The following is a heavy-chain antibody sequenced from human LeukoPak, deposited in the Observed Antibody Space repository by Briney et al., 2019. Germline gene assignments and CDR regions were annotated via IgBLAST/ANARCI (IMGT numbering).Heavy chain of an antibody. CDR1: GGSISSYY. Sequence: SETLSLTCTVSGGSISSYYWSWIRQPPGKGLEWIGYIYYSGSTNYNPSLKSRVTISVGTSKNQFSLKLSSVTAADTAVYYCARVPASSSSRYYYYGMDVWGQGTTVTVSS. J-gene: IGHJ6*02. D-gene: IGHD6-6*01. CDR2: IYYSGST. V-gene: IGHV4-59*01. CDR3: ARVPASSSSRYYYYGMDV.